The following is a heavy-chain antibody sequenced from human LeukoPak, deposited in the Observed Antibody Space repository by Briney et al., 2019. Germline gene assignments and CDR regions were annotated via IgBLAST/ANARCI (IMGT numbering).Heavy chain of an antibody. J-gene: IGHJ4*02. CDR3: AKGRVGAYDY. Sequence: GRSLRLSCAASGFTFDDYAMHWVRQAPGKGLEWVSGISWNSGSIGYADSVKGQFTISRDNAKNSLYLQMNSLRAEDTALYYCAKGRVGAYDYWGQGTLVTVSS. V-gene: IGHV3-9*01. CDR1: GFTFDDYA. CDR2: ISWNSGSI. D-gene: IGHD1-26*01.